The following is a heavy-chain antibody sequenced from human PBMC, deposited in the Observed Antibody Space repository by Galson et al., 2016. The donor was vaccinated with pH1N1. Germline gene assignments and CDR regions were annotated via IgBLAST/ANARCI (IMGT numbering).Heavy chain of an antibody. CDR3: VRHSGYCMGGRCILNYYYFYGMDV. V-gene: IGHV5-51*01. D-gene: IGHD2-15*01. CDR1: GYSFTRYW. J-gene: IGHJ6*02. Sequence: QSGAEVKKPGESLKISRKGSGYSFTRYWIGWVRQMPGKGLEWMGIIYPGDSDTRYSPSFQGQVTISADKSISTAYLQCSSLKAPDTAMYYCVRHSGYCMGGRCILNYYYFYGMDVWGQGTTVTFSS. CDR2: IYPGDSDT.